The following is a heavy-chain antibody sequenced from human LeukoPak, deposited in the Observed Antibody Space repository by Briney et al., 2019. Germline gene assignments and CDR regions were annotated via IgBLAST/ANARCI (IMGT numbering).Heavy chain of an antibody. Sequence: GGSLRLSCAASGFTFSSYAMSWVRQAPGKGLEWVSAISGSGGSTYYADSVKGRFTISRGNSKNTLYLQMNSLRAEDTAVYYCAKDASLGYCSSTSCYWDYWGQGTLVTVSS. CDR2: ISGSGGST. D-gene: IGHD2-2*01. CDR3: AKDASLGYCSSTSCYWDY. V-gene: IGHV3-23*01. J-gene: IGHJ4*02. CDR1: GFTFSSYA.